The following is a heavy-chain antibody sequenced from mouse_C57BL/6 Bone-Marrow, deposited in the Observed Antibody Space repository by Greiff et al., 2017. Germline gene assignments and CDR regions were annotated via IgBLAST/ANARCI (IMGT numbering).Heavy chain of an antibody. CDR2: IHPSDSYT. CDR3: AIREFVAYGAMDY. J-gene: IGHJ4*01. D-gene: IGHD1-2*01. V-gene: IGHV1-74*01. CDR1: GYTFTSYW. Sequence: QVQLKQPGAELVKPGASVKVSCKASGYTFTSYWMHWVKQRPGQGLEWIGRIHPSDSYTNYHQKFKVKATLTVDKSSSTAYMQLSSLTSEYSAVYYCAIREFVAYGAMDYWGQGTSVTVSS.